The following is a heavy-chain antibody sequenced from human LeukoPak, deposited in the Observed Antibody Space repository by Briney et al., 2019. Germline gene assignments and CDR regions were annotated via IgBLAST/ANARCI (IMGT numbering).Heavy chain of an antibody. CDR2: INSDGNST. CDR1: GFTFGNHW. CDR3: ARLPYRTGTIDH. V-gene: IGHV3-74*01. D-gene: IGHD3-16*02. Sequence: GGSLRLSCAASGFTFGNHWMHWVRQAPGKALVWVSRINSDGNSTSYADSVKGRFTISRDNANNTLYLEMNSVRAEDTAVYYCARLPYRTGTIDHWGQGTLVTVSS. J-gene: IGHJ4*02.